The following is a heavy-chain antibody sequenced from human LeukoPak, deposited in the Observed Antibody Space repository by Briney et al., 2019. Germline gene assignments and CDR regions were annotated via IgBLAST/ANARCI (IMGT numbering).Heavy chain of an antibody. Sequence: ASVRVSCKASGYTFTGYYVHWVRQAPGQGLEWMGWINPDSGGTHYAQKFQGRVTMTRDTSISTAYMELSRLRSDDTAVYYCANAGIAVAANAADYWGQGTLVTVSS. V-gene: IGHV1-2*02. J-gene: IGHJ4*02. CDR3: ANAGIAVAANAADY. CDR2: INPDSGGT. D-gene: IGHD6-19*01. CDR1: GYTFTGYY.